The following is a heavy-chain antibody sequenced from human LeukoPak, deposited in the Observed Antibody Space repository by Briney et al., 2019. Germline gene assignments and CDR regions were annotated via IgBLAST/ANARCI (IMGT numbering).Heavy chain of an antibody. Sequence: SETLSLTCTVSGGSISSSSYYWGWIRQPPGKGLEWIGSIYYSGSTYYNPSLKSRVTISVDTSKNQFSLRLSSVTAADTAVYYCARGDYRKLIDYWGQGTLVTVSS. CDR1: GGSISSSSYY. J-gene: IGHJ4*02. CDR2: IYYSGST. V-gene: IGHV4-39*07. D-gene: IGHD4-11*01. CDR3: ARGDYRKLIDY.